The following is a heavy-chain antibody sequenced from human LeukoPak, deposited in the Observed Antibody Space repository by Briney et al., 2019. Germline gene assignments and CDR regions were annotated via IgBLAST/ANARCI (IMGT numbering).Heavy chain of an antibody. J-gene: IGHJ4*02. CDR3: ARERSDLAGVDY. CDR1: GFTFSGYD. CDR2: ISGSGSTI. D-gene: IGHD3-10*01. V-gene: IGHV3-48*03. Sequence: PGGSLRLSCAASGFTFSGYDMNWVRQAPGKGLEWVSYISGSGSTIYYADSVRGRFTISRDNAKNSLYLQMNSLRAEDTAVYYCARERSDLAGVDYWGQGTLVTVSS.